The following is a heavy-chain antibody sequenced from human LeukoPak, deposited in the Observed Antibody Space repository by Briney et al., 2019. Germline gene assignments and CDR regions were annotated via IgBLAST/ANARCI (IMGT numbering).Heavy chain of an antibody. V-gene: IGHV4-4*07. CDR3: ARDVWFGAGRTFDY. CDR2: IYTSGST. J-gene: IGHJ4*02. Sequence: PSETLSLTCTVSGASISSYYWSWIRQPAGKGLEWIGRIYTSGSTNYNPSLKSRVAISVDTSKNQFSLKLSSVTAADTAVYYCARDVWFGAGRTFDYWGQGTLVTVSS. D-gene: IGHD3-10*01. CDR1: GASISSYY.